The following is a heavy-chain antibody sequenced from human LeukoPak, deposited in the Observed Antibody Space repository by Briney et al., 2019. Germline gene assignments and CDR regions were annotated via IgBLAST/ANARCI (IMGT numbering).Heavy chain of an antibody. Sequence: PSETLSLTCTVSGGSISSYYWSWIRQPPGKGLEWIAYIYYSGSTNYNPSLRSRVTISVDSSKNQFSLKLTSVTAADTAVYYCAKEHNIRLWQGVHIDYWGQGTLVTVSS. CDR1: GGSISSYY. J-gene: IGHJ4*02. V-gene: IGHV4-59*01. CDR2: IYYSGST. CDR3: AKEHNIRLWQGVHIDY. D-gene: IGHD1-14*01.